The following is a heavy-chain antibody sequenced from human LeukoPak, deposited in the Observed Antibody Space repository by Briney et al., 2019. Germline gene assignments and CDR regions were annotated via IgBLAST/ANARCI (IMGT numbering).Heavy chain of an antibody. CDR3: AKQQRGYSYGYGDFDY. Sequence: GGSLRLSCAASGFTFSSYWMSWVRQAPGKGLEWVSAISGSGGSTYYADSVKGRFTISRDNSKNTLYLQMNSLRAEDTAVYYCAKQQRGYSYGYGDFDYWGQGTLVTVSS. V-gene: IGHV3-23*01. CDR2: ISGSGGST. J-gene: IGHJ4*02. CDR1: GFTFSSYW. D-gene: IGHD5-18*01.